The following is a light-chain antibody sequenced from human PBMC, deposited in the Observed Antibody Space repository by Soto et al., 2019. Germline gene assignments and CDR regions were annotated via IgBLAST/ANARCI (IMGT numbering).Light chain of an antibody. J-gene: IGKJ1*01. V-gene: IGKV3-15*01. CDR1: QSVSYN. CDR2: RAS. CDR3: QQYNNWPPWT. Sequence: EIVVTQSPATLSVSPWEGATLSCRASQSVSYNVAWYQQRPGQAPRLLIYRASTRAPGIPARFSGTGSGTEFTLTITRLQSEDVAIYYCQQYNNWPPWTFGPGTKVEIK.